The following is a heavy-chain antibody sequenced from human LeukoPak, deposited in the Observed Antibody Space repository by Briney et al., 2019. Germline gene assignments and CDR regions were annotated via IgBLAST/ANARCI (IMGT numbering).Heavy chain of an antibody. CDR1: VGSFSGYY. CDR2: INDSGST. J-gene: IGHJ4*02. D-gene: IGHD6-13*01. CDR3: ESGAGDRSVAAAGTIDY. V-gene: IGHV4-34*01. Sequence: SEALSVTCAVYVGSFSGYYWSWIRQPPGKGRGWMGEINDSGSTNYTQSLKSRVTISVDTSKNQFYLKLRYVAAAETDVYYCESGAGDRSVAAAGTIDYWGQGTLVTVSS.